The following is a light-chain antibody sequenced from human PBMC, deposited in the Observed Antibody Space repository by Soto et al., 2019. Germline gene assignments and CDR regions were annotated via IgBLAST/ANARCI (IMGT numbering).Light chain of an antibody. V-gene: IGKV3-15*01. CDR1: ESANSN. J-gene: IGKJ4*01. CDR2: GAS. CDR3: QQFQKWPLT. Sequence: EIVMTQSPATVSVSPGERATLSCRASESANSNFAWYQQKPGKAPRLLIYGASTRATGIPARFSGSGSGTEFPLTIRSLEAEDFAVYYCQQFQKWPLTFCGGAKVEFK.